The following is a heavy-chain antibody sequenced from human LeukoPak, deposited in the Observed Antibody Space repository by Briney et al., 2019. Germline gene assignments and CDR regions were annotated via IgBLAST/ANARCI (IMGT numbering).Heavy chain of an antibody. V-gene: IGHV3-7*01. CDR1: GFTFSSYW. CDR3: ARFQRDDFWSGSVRFDY. J-gene: IGHJ4*02. CDR2: IKQDGSEK. Sequence: GGSLRLSCAASGFTFSSYWMSWVRQAPGKGLEGGVNIKQDGSEKYYVDSLKGRFTISRDNAKNSLYLQMNSLRAEDTAVYYCARFQRDDFWSGSVRFDYWGQGTLVTVSS. D-gene: IGHD3-3*01.